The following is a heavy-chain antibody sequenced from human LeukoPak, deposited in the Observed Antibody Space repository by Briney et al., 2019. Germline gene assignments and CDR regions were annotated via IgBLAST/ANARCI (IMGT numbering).Heavy chain of an antibody. D-gene: IGHD3-9*01. Sequence: SETLSLTGTVSGGSVSTINSYWGWIRQPPGKGLEWIGNVYYSGRANYSPSLRSRVTMSVDTSKNRFSLKMTSVTAADTAVYFCARLRKGRYFDYFFEYWGQGTLVTVSS. J-gene: IGHJ4*02. CDR1: GGSVSTINSY. V-gene: IGHV4-39*02. CDR3: ARLRKGRYFDYFFEY. CDR2: VYYSGRA.